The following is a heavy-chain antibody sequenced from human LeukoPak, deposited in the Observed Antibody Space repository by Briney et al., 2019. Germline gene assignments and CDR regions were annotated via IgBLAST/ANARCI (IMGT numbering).Heavy chain of an antibody. CDR3: ARSRGHYYDSSGLDY. V-gene: IGHV1-2*02. Sequence: ASVKVSCKASGYTFTGYYMHWVRQAPGQGLEWMGWINPNSGGTNYAQKFQGRVTMTRDTSISTAYMELSRLRSDDTAVYYCARSRGHYYDSSGLDYWGQGTLVTVSS. D-gene: IGHD3-22*01. J-gene: IGHJ4*02. CDR1: GYTFTGYY. CDR2: INPNSGGT.